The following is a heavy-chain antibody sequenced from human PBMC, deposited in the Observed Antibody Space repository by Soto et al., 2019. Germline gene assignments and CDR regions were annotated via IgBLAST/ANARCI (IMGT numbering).Heavy chain of an antibody. J-gene: IGHJ4*02. CDR2: TSYDGSNN. CDR1: GFTFRSYV. Sequence: QVQLVESGGGVVQPGTSLRLSCVGSGFTFRSYVIHWVRQATGKGLEWVALTSYDGSNNFYGDSVKGRFTISRDNSRNTVERQMDSLRLEDTALYYCARWGTTGGLDVWGQGTLVSVSS. V-gene: IGHV3-33*05. D-gene: IGHD3-16*01. CDR3: ARWGTTGGLDV.